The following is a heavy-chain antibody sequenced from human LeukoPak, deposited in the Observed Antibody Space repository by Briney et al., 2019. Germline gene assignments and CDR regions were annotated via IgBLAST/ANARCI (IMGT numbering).Heavy chain of an antibody. CDR3: ANGAYYYDSSGYIPPDY. J-gene: IGHJ4*02. CDR1: GFTFSSYA. Sequence: PRGSLRLSCAASGFTFSSYAMSWVRQAPGKGLEWVSAISGSGGSTYYADFVKGRFTISRDNSKNTLYLQMNSLRAEDTAVYYCANGAYYYDSSGYIPPDYWGQGTLVTVSS. V-gene: IGHV3-23*01. CDR2: ISGSGGST. D-gene: IGHD3-22*01.